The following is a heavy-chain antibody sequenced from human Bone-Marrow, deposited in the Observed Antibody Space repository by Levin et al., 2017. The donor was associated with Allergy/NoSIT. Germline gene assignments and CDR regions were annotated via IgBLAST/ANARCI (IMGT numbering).Heavy chain of an antibody. CDR2: FSLSGNT. Sequence: PSQTLSLTCTVSTGSIIGYFWSWIRQSPGKGLEWLGCFSLSGNTNYNPSLKSRLTISVDTSRNRFFLNLNSVTAADTAVYYCARGPPPREQNALPPSPYGMDVWGQGATVTVSS. D-gene: IGHD1/OR15-1a*01. CDR1: TGSIIGYF. CDR3: ARGPPPREQNALPPSPYGMDV. V-gene: IGHV4-59*01. J-gene: IGHJ6*02.